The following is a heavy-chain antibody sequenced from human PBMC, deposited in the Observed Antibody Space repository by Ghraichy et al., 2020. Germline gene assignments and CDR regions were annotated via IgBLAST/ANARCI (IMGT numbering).Heavy chain of an antibody. V-gene: IGHV2-5*02. CDR1: GFSLSTSGVG. Sequence: SGPTPVKPTQTLTLTCTFSGFSLSTSGVGVGWIRQPPGKALEWLALIYWDDDKRYSPSLKSRLTITKDTSKNQVVLTMTNMDPVDTATYYFAHSWGGSYVRRSAFDIWGQGTMVTVSS. CDR3: AHSWGGSYVRRSAFDI. J-gene: IGHJ3*02. D-gene: IGHD1-26*01. CDR2: IYWDDDK.